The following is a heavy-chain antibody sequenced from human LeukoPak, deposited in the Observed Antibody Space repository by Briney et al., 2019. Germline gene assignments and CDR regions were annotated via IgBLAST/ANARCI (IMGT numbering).Heavy chain of an antibody. J-gene: IGHJ4*02. CDR2: IYYSGST. CDR1: GGSISSSSYY. V-gene: IGHV4-39*07. CDR3: ARLLRAYYFDY. D-gene: IGHD5-24*01. Sequence: SETLSPTCTVSGGSISSSSYYWGWIRQPPGKGLEWIGSIYYSGSTYYNPSLKSRVTISVDTSKNQFSLKLSSVTAADTAVYYCARLLRAYYFDYWGQGTLVTVSS.